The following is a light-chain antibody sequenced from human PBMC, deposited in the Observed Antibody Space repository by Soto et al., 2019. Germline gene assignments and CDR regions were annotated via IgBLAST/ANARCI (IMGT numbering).Light chain of an antibody. CDR1: SANIGTNF. CDR2: SNN. V-gene: IGLV1-47*02. Sequence: LTHPPSASGTPWQRVTISCSGRSANIGTNFVCWYQHLPGTAPRLLIYSNNQRPSGVPDRFSGSKSGTSASLAISGLRSEDEGDYYCVSWDDSLSGLVFGTGTKVTVL. J-gene: IGLJ1*01. CDR3: VSWDDSLSGLV.